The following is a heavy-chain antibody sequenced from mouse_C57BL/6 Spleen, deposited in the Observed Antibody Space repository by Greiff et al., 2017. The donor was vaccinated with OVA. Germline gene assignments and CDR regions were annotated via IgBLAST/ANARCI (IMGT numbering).Heavy chain of an antibody. J-gene: IGHJ4*01. CDR2: IDPSDSET. CDR1: GYTFTSYW. V-gene: IGHV1-52*01. Sequence: QVQLQQPGAELVRPGSSVKLSCKASGYTFTSYWMPWVNQRPIQGLEWIGNIDPSDSETHYNQKFKDKATLTVDKSSSTAYMQLSSLTSEDSAVYYCARLRRDYAMDYWGQGTSVTVSS. CDR3: ARLRRDYAMDY. D-gene: IGHD2-12*01.